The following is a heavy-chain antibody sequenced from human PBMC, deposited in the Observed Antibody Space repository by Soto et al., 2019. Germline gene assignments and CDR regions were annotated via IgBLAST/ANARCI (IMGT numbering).Heavy chain of an antibody. CDR2: IYYSGST. D-gene: IGHD3-10*01. V-gene: IGHV4-31*03. J-gene: IGHJ6*02. CDR3: ARDGFMVRGVIPYGMDV. Sequence: PSETLSLTCTVSGGSISSGGYYWSWIRQHPGKGLEWIGYIYYSGSTYYNPSLKSRVTISVDTPKNQFSLKLSSVTAADTAVYYCARDGFMVRGVIPYGMDVWGQGTTVTVSS. CDR1: GGSISSGGYY.